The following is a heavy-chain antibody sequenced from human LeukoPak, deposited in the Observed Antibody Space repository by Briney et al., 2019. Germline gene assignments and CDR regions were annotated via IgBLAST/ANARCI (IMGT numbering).Heavy chain of an antibody. CDR3: ARDLGQYYDTSDNWFDP. J-gene: IGHJ5*02. Sequence: GSLRLSCAASGFTFSSYGMHWVRQAPGKGLEWVAFIRYGGSNKYYADSVKGRFTISRDNSKNTLYLQMNSLRAEDTAVYYCARDLGQYYDTSDNWFDPWGQGTLVTVSS. CDR1: GFTFSSYG. V-gene: IGHV3-30*02. CDR2: IRYGGSNK. D-gene: IGHD3-22*01.